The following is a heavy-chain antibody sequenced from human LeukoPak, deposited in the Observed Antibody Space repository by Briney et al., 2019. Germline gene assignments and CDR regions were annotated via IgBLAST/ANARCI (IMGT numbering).Heavy chain of an antibody. CDR3: ARAGPILWFGEFRDLGYYFDY. V-gene: IGHV3-33*01. CDR2: IWYDGSNK. Sequence: PGRSLRLSCAASGFTFSSYGMHWVRQAPGKGLEWVAVIWYDGSNKHYADSVKGRFTISRDNSKNTLYLQMNSLRAEDTAVYYCARAGPILWFGEFRDLGYYFDYWGQGTLVTVSS. D-gene: IGHD3-10*01. J-gene: IGHJ4*02. CDR1: GFTFSSYG.